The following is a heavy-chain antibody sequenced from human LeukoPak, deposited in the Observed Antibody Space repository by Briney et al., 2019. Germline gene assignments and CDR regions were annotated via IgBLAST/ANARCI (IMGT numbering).Heavy chain of an antibody. D-gene: IGHD3-22*01. Sequence: GGSLRLSCAASGFTFSSYAMSWVRQAPGKGLEWVSAISGSGGSTYYADSVKGRFTISRDNSKNTLYLQMSSLRAEDTAVYYCAKNYYDSSGYYYYFDYWGQGTLVTVSS. CDR2: ISGSGGST. CDR3: AKNYYDSSGYYYYFDY. CDR1: GFTFSSYA. V-gene: IGHV3-23*01. J-gene: IGHJ4*02.